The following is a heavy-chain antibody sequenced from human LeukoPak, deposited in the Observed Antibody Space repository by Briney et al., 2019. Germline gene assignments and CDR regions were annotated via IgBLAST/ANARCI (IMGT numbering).Heavy chain of an antibody. J-gene: IGHJ3*02. D-gene: IGHD1/OR15-1a*01. V-gene: IGHV3-21*01. Sequence: GGSLRLSCAASGFTFSSYSMNWVRQAPGEGLEWVSSISSVSGYIYYVDSVKGRFTISRDKAKNSLYLQMNSLRAEDTAVYYCARDRSGSNWDKGRPDTFDIWGQGTMVTVSS. CDR3: ARDRSGSNWDKGRPDTFDI. CDR1: GFTFSSYS. CDR2: ISSVSGYI.